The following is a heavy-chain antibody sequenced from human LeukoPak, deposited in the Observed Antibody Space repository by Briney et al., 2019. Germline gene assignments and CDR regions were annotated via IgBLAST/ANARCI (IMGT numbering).Heavy chain of an antibody. Sequence: GGSLRLSCAASGFTVSSNYMSWVRQAPGKGLEWVSVIYSGGSTYYADSVKGRFTISRDNSKNTLYLQMNSLRAEDTAVYYCAKGKAARLYYYYGMDVWGQGTTVTVSS. CDR2: IYSGGST. CDR3: AKGKAARLYYYYGMDV. J-gene: IGHJ6*02. CDR1: GFTVSSNY. V-gene: IGHV3-53*01. D-gene: IGHD6-6*01.